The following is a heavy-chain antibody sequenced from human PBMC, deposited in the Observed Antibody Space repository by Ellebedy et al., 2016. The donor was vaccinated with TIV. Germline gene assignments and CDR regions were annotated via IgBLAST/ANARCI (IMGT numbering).Heavy chain of an antibody. D-gene: IGHD4-17*01. CDR2: IYSGGYT. CDR1: GFTVSSNY. V-gene: IGHV3-53*01. J-gene: IGHJ4*02. Sequence: GESLKISCAASGFTVSSNYMNWVRQAPGKGLEWVSVIYSGGYTSYADSVKGRFTISRDNSKNTLYLQMNSLRAEDTAVYYCAKDHYGDKRGVVYFDYWGQGTLVTVSS. CDR3: AKDHYGDKRGVVYFDY.